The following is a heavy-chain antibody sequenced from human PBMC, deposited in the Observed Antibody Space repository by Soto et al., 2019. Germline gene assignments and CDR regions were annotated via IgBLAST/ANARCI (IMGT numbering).Heavy chain of an antibody. Sequence: GESLKISCKGSGYSFTSYWIGWVRQMPGKGLEWMGIIYPGDSDTRYSPSFQGQVTISADKSISTAYLQWSSLKASDTAMYYCARPVGYCSSTSCYGVGDYGYAFDIWGQGTMVTVSS. J-gene: IGHJ3*02. V-gene: IGHV5-51*01. CDR1: GYSFTSYW. D-gene: IGHD2-2*01. CDR3: ARPVGYCSSTSCYGVGDYGYAFDI. CDR2: IYPGDSDT.